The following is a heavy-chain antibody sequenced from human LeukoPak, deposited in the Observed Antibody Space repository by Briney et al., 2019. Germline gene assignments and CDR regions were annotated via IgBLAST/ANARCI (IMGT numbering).Heavy chain of an antibody. V-gene: IGHV5-51*01. CDR1: GYSFSNYW. Sequence: GESLRISCQGSGYSFSNYWIGWVRQLPGKGLEWMGIIYPGDSDTTYSPSFQGQVTISADKSISTAYLQWSTLKTSDTAMYYCARRINGAWFDPWGQGTLVTVSS. J-gene: IGHJ5*02. CDR3: ARRINGAWFDP. CDR2: IYPGDSDT. D-gene: IGHD2-8*01.